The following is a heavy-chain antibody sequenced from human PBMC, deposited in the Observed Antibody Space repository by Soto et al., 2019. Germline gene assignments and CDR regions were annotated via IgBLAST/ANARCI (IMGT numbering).Heavy chain of an antibody. V-gene: IGHV3-15*01. J-gene: IGHJ4*02. CDR3: TTDDYDSNS. D-gene: IGHD4-17*01. CDR2: IKSKTDGGTT. CDR1: GFTFSNAW. Sequence: GGSLRLSCAASGFTFSNAWMSWVRQAPGKGLEWVGRIKSKTDGGTTDDAGTGKGRFTNSREDSKNTLYLQMNSLKTDDTAMKYCTTDDYDSNSWGQGTLVTVSS.